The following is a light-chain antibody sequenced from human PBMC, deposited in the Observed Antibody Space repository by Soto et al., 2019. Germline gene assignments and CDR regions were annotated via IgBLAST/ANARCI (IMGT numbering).Light chain of an antibody. CDR2: GAS. J-gene: IGKJ4*01. CDR1: QSVSSSY. V-gene: IGKV3-20*01. Sequence: EIVLTQSPGTLSLSPGERAILSCRASQSVSSSYLAWYQQKPSQAPRLLIYGASSRATGIPDRFSGSGSGTDFTLIISRMEPEDFAVYYCQQYGSSPRVTFGGGTKVESK. CDR3: QQYGSSPRVT.